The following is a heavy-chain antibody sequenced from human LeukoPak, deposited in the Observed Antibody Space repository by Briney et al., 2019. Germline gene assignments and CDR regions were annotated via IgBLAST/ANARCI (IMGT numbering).Heavy chain of an antibody. CDR3: ARVSRIAALVDI. CDR1: GGSFSGYY. V-gene: IGHV4-34*01. J-gene: IGHJ3*02. D-gene: IGHD6-6*01. Sequence: SETLSLTCAVYGGSFSGYYWSWIRQPPGKGLEWIGEINHSGSTNYNPSLKSRVTISVDRSKNQFSLKLSSVTAADTAVYYCARVSRIAALVDIWGQGTMVTVSS. CDR2: INHSGST.